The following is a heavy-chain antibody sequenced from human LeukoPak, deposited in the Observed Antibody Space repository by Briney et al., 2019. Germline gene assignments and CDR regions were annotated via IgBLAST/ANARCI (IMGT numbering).Heavy chain of an antibody. CDR2: ISSSSSYI. Sequence: GGSLRLSCAASGFTFSNYAMSWVRQAPGKGLEWVSSISSSSSYICYADSVKGRFTISRDNAKNSLYLQMNSLRAEDTAVYYCARDSGDYDSSGYYYPDYWGQGTLVTVSS. D-gene: IGHD3-22*01. CDR1: GFTFSNYA. V-gene: IGHV3-21*01. J-gene: IGHJ4*02. CDR3: ARDSGDYDSSGYYYPDY.